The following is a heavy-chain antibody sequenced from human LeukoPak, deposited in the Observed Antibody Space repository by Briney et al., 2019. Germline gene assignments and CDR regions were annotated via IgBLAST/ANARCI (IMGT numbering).Heavy chain of an antibody. J-gene: IGHJ4*02. Sequence: SVKVSCKASGGTFGSYAISWVRQAPGQGLEWMGGIIPIFGTANYAQKFQGRVTITADESTSTAYMELSSLRSEDTAVYYCARGLGTGYYEVGYWGQGTLVTVSS. CDR3: ARGLGTGYYEVGY. D-gene: IGHD3/OR15-3a*01. V-gene: IGHV1-69*13. CDR2: IIPIFGTA. CDR1: GGTFGSYA.